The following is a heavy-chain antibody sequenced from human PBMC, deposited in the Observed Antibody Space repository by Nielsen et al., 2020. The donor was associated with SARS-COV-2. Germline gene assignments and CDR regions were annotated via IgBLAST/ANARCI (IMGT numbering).Heavy chain of an antibody. CDR1: GFTFSNFN. D-gene: IGHD4-23*01. CDR2: IGSDTTTK. V-gene: IGHV3-48*02. CDR3: VRDLPYGGPHDY. J-gene: IGHJ4*02. Sequence: GESLKISCAASGFTFSNFNMNWVRRAPGKGLEWVSYIGSDTTTKHYADSVRGRFIVSRDSAKNSLYLQMNSLRDEDTAAYFCVRDLPYGGPHDYWGQGTLVTVSS.